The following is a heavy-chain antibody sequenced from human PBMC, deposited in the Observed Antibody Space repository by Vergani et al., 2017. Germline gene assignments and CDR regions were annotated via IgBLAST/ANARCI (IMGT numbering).Heavy chain of an antibody. V-gene: IGHV1-2*02. CDR2: MNSNSGGT. CDR3: ARDRRGRPDY. Sequence: QVQLVQSGAEVKKPGASVKVSCKASGYTFTSYDINWVRQATGQGLEWMGWMNSNSGGTNYAQKFQGRVTMTRDTSISTAYMELSRLRSDDTAVYYCARDRRGRPDYWGQGTLVTVSS. J-gene: IGHJ4*02. CDR1: GYTFTSYD.